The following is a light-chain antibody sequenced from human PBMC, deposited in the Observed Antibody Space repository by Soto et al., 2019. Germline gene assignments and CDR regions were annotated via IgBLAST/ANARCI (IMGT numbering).Light chain of an antibody. V-gene: IGLV2-14*01. CDR1: SSDVGYSNY. CDR3: SSYTSSSLYV. CDR2: DVS. Sequence: QSALTQPASVSGSPGQSITISCTGTSSDVGYSNYVSWYQQLPGKAPKLMIYDVSDRPSGVSNRFSGSKSGSTASLTISGLQAEDEADYYCSSYTSSSLYVFGTGIKLTVL. J-gene: IGLJ1*01.